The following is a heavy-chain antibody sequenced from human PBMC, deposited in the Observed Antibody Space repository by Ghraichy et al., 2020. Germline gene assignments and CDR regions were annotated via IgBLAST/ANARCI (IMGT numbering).Heavy chain of an antibody. CDR2: ISNSGDTT. J-gene: IGHJ4*02. Sequence: GGSLRPSCAASGFTFSTYAMSWVRQAPGKGLEWVSSISNSGDTTYYADSVKGRFTISRDNSKNTLYLQMDSLRAEGTAVYYCTKGKISAVTGLDYWGQGTLVTVSS. V-gene: IGHV3-23*01. CDR3: TKGKISAVTGLDY. CDR1: GFTFSTYA. D-gene: IGHD4-11*01.